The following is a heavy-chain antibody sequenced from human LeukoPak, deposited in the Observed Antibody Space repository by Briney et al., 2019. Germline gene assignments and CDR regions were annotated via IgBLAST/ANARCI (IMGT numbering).Heavy chain of an antibody. CDR2: ISAYNGNT. CDR3: ARARWQQLVCDY. D-gene: IGHD6-13*01. CDR1: GYTFTSYG. Sequence: GASVKVSCKASGYTFTSYGISWVRQAPGQGLEWMGWISAYNGNTNYAQKFQGRVTMTRDTSISTAYMELSRLRSDDTAVYYCARARWQQLVCDYWGQGTLVTVSS. J-gene: IGHJ4*02. V-gene: IGHV1-18*01.